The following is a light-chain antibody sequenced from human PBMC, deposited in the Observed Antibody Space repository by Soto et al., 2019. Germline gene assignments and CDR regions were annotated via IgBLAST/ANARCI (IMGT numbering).Light chain of an antibody. CDR3: PEYGSSSH. J-gene: IGKJ3*01. V-gene: IGKV3-20*01. CDR2: GTS. Sequence: EIVLTQSPGTLSLSPGERATLSCRASQSVRNNYLDWYKQQPGQAPRLLIYGTSTRDTGIPDRFSGSGSGTDFTLTFGRLEPEGFAVYYCPEYGSSSHFGPGTKVEIK. CDR1: QSVRNNY.